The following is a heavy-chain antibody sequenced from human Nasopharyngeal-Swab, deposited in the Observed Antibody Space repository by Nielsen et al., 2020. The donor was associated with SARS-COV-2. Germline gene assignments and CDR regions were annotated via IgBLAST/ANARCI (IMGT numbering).Heavy chain of an antibody. J-gene: IGHJ3*02. Sequence: GESLKISCTASRFTFSRYWIHWVRQIPGKGLVWVLRINGDGTRINYADSVKGRFTISRDNAKYKVFLQMNSLRAEDTAVYYCARDKCMEGPTCDAFDIWGQGTMVTVSS. CDR3: ARDKCMEGPTCDAFDI. CDR1: RFTFSRYW. D-gene: IGHD2-8*01. CDR2: INGDGTRI. V-gene: IGHV3-74*01.